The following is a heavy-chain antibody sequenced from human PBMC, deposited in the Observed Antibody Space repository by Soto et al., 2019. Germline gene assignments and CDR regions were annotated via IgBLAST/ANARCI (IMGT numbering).Heavy chain of an antibody. Sequence: GGSLRLSCAASGFTFSTYAMSWVRQAPGKGLEWVSTFSGSGGNTYYADSVKGRFTVSRDNSKNTLYLQMNSLRAEDTAVYYCAKDLRYYGSGSYSIFDSWGQGTLVTVSS. J-gene: IGHJ4*02. CDR1: GFTFSTYA. V-gene: IGHV3-23*01. CDR3: AKDLRYYGSGSYSIFDS. D-gene: IGHD3-10*01. CDR2: FSGSGGNT.